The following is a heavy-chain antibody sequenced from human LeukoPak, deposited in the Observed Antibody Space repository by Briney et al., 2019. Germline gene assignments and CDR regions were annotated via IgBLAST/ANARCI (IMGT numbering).Heavy chain of an antibody. CDR2: ISSSSSYI. D-gene: IGHD1-26*01. V-gene: IGHV3-21*01. Sequence: PGGSLRLSCAASGFTFSSYSMNWVRQAPGKGLEWVSSISSSSSYIYYADSVKGRFTISRDNAKNSLYLQMNSLRAEDTAVYYCARVGAWDLQRVFDHWGQGALVPVSS. CDR1: GFTFSSYS. J-gene: IGHJ4*02. CDR3: ARVGAWDLQRVFDH.